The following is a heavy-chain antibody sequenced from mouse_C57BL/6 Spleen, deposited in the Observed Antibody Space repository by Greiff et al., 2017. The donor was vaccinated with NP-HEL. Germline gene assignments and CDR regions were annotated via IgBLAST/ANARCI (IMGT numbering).Heavy chain of an antibody. Sequence: EVQLVESGGGLVKPGGSLKLSCAASGFTFSDYGMHWVRQAPEKGLEWVAYISSGSSTIYYADTVKGRFTISRDNAKNTLFLQMTSLRSEDTAMYYCANYGNYVVFAYWGQGTLVTVSA. D-gene: IGHD2-1*01. CDR3: ANYGNYVVFAY. V-gene: IGHV5-17*01. CDR2: ISSGSSTI. J-gene: IGHJ3*01. CDR1: GFTFSDYG.